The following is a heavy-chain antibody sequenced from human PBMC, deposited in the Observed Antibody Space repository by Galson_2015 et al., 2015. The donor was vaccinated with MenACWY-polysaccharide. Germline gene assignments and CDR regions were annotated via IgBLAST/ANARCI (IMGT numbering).Heavy chain of an antibody. Sequence: SLRLSCAASGFTFSSYAMRWVRQAPGEGLEWVSTISGNSDYIYYADSVKGRFTISRDNAKNSLYLQMNSLRAEDTAVYYCATISTGPPYAMDVWGQGTTVTVSS. J-gene: IGHJ6*02. CDR2: ISGNSDYI. CDR3: ATISTGPPYAMDV. D-gene: IGHD3-9*01. CDR1: GFTFSSYA. V-gene: IGHV3-21*01.